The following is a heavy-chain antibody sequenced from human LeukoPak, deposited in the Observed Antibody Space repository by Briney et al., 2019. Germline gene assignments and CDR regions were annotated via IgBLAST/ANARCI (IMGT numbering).Heavy chain of an antibody. CDR1: GFTFSSYS. D-gene: IGHD6-19*01. J-gene: IGHJ6*03. CDR3: AKDPPSSGWYAHYYYYMDV. Sequence: GGSLRLSCAASGFTFSSYSMNWVRQAPGKGLEWVSSISSSSSYIYYADSVKGRFTISRDNAKNSLYLQMNSLRAEETAVYYCAKDPPSSGWYAHYYYYMDVWGKGTTVTVSS. V-gene: IGHV3-21*04. CDR2: ISSSSSYI.